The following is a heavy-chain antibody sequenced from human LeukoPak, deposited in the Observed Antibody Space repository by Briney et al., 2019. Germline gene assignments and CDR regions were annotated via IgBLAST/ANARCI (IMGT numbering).Heavy chain of an antibody. D-gene: IGHD6-13*01. Sequence: SETLSLTCAVSGYSISSGYYWGWIRQPPGKGPEWIGSIYHSGSTYYNPSLKSRVTISVDTSKNQFSLKLSSVTAADTAVYYCARASIAAAVPFDAFDLWGQGTMVTVSS. CDR3: ARASIAAAVPFDAFDL. V-gene: IGHV4-38-2*01. CDR1: GYSISSGYY. J-gene: IGHJ3*01. CDR2: IYHSGST.